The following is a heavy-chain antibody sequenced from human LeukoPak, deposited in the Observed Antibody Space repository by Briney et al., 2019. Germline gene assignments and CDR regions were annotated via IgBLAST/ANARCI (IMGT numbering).Heavy chain of an antibody. J-gene: IGHJ4*02. D-gene: IGHD4-17*01. Sequence: AASVKVSCKASGYTFTSYGISWVRQAPGQGLEWMGWISAYNGNTNYARKLQGRVTITTDTSTSTAYMELRSLRSDDTAVDYCARSSHGDYVWSYYFDYWGQGTLVTVSS. V-gene: IGHV1-18*01. CDR3: ARSSHGDYVWSYYFDY. CDR2: ISAYNGNT. CDR1: GYTFTSYG.